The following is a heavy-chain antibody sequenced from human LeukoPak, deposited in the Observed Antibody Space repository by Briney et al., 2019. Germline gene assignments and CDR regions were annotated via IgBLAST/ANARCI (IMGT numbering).Heavy chain of an antibody. CDR2: IYSGGST. CDR3: ARALSTPDAFDI. Sequence: GGSLRLSCAASGFTFSNYWMGWVRQAPGKGLEWVSVIYSGGSTYYADSVKGRFTISRDNSKNTLYLQMNSLRAEDTAVYYCARALSTPDAFDIWGQGTMVTVSS. J-gene: IGHJ3*02. V-gene: IGHV3-53*01. CDR1: GFTFSNYW.